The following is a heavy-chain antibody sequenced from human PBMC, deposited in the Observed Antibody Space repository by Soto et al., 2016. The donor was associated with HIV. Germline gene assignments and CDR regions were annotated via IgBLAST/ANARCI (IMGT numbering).Heavy chain of an antibody. D-gene: IGHD3-10*01. CDR2: INWNGGST. J-gene: IGHJ6*02. V-gene: IGHV3-20*04. CDR3: ARDRGYYYGSGSSKAVYYYGMDV. Sequence: EVQLVESGGGVVWPGGSLRLSCAASGFTFDDYGMSWVRQAPGKGLEWVSGINWNGGSTTYADSVKGRFTISRDNAKNPLYLQMNSLRAEDTALYYCARDRGYYYGSGSSKAVYYYGMDVWGQGTTVTVS. CDR1: GFTFDDYG.